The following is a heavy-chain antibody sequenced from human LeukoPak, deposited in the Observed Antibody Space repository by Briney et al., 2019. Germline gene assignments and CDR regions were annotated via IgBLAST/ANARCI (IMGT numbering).Heavy chain of an antibody. CDR3: ARVAPDYYDSRSNWFDP. D-gene: IGHD3-22*01. CDR2: IIPILGIA. J-gene: IGHJ5*02. CDR1: GGTFSSYA. V-gene: IGHV1-69*04. Sequence: SVKVSCKASGGTFSSYAISWVRQAPGQGLEWMGRIIPILGIANYAQEFQGRVTITADKSTSTAYMELSSLRSEDTAVYYCARVAPDYYDSRSNWFDPWGQGTLVTVSS.